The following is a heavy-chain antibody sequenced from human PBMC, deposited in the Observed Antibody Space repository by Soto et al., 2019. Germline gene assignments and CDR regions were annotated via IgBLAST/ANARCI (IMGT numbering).Heavy chain of an antibody. V-gene: IGHV3-30*04. CDR3: EREDSIITPAVSDF. CDR1: DSTFSSNV. D-gene: IGHD2-2*01. J-gene: IGHJ4*02. CDR2: ISYGGTNK. Sequence: PGGSLRLSCAASDSTFSSNVMHWLRQSPGKGLEWVSAISYGGTNKYYTDSVRGRFTISRDDSKNTLYLQMNSLRPEDTAVYYWEREDSIITPAVSDFWGKGTLVTVS.